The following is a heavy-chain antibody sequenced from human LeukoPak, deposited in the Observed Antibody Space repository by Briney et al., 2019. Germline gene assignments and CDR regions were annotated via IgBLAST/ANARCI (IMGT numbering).Heavy chain of an antibody. CDR2: IKQDGNEK. Sequence: GGSLRLSCAASGFRFNTYWMSWVRQAPGKGLEWVANIKQDGNEKYYADSVKGRFTISRDNGKNSLYLQMNSLGAEDTAVYYCARDTRLKAFDIWGQGTMVTVSS. D-gene: IGHD6-25*01. CDR1: GFRFNTYW. V-gene: IGHV3-7*01. J-gene: IGHJ3*02. CDR3: ARDTRLKAFDI.